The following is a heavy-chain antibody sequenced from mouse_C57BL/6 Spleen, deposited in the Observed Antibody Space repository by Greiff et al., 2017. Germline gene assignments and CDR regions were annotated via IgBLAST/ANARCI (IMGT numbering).Heavy chain of an antibody. CDR2: IYPGNSDT. CDR1: GYTFTSYW. J-gene: IGHJ3*01. D-gene: IGHD2-4*01. V-gene: IGHV1-5*01. CDR3: TRTGYDYDEWFVY. Sequence: VQLQQSGTVLARPGASVKMSCKTSGYTFTSYWMHWVKQRPGQGLGWIGAIYPGNSDTSYNQKFKGKAKLTAVTAASTADMELSRLTNEDAAVYYCTRTGYDYDEWFVYWGQGTLVTVSA.